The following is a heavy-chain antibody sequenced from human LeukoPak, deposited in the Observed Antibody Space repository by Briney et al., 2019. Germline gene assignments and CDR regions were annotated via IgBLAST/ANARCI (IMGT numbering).Heavy chain of an antibody. CDR2: IRYDGSSK. CDR3: ARGTDPVWSGYYPPYFDY. D-gene: IGHD3-3*01. CDR1: GFTFSSYG. J-gene: IGHJ4*02. V-gene: IGHV3-30*02. Sequence: QPGGSLRHSCAASGFTFSSYGMHWVRQAPGKGLEWVAFIRYDGSSKYYADSVKGRFTISRDNSKNTLYLQMNSLRAEDTAVYYCARGTDPVWSGYYPPYFDYWGQGPLVTVSS.